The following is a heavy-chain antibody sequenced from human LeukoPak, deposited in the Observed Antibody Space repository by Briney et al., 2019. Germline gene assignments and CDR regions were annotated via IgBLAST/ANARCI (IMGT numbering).Heavy chain of an antibody. D-gene: IGHD3-9*01. CDR1: GGSISNSDYY. CDR3: ARVVILTGYYTYYFDY. CDR2: TSYSGST. J-gene: IGHJ4*02. Sequence: PSETLSLTCTVSGGSISNSDYYWGWIRQPPGKGLEWIGITSYSGSTYYNPSLKSRVTISVDTSKNQFSLKLSSVTAADTAVYYCARVVILTGYYTYYFDYWGQGTLVTVSS. V-gene: IGHV4-39*07.